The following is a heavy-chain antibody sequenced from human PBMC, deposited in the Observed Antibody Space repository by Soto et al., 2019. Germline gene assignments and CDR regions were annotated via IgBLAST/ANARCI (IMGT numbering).Heavy chain of an antibody. CDR1: GFTFSSYA. J-gene: IGHJ4*02. CDR2: ISYDGSNK. Sequence: QVQLVESGGGVVQPGRSLRLSCAASGFTFSSYAMHWVRQAPGKGLEWVAVISYDGSNKYYADSVKGRFTISRDNSKNATDLTLNSLRAEDMAVYYCASELRCYNQDWGQGTLVTVSS. CDR3: ASELRCYNQD. V-gene: IGHV3-30-3*01. D-gene: IGHD1-1*01.